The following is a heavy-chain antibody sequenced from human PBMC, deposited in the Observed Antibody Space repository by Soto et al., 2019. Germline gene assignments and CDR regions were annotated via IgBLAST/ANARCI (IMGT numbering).Heavy chain of an antibody. J-gene: IGHJ4*02. CDR1: GGSISSGGYS. Sequence: KPSETLSLTCAVSGGSISSGGYSWSWIRQPPGKGLEWIGYIYHSGSTYYNPSLKSRVTISVDRSKNQFSLKLSSVTAADTAVYYCARARWLQLLYFDYWGQGTLVTASS. D-gene: IGHD5-12*01. CDR3: ARARWLQLLYFDY. CDR2: IYHSGST. V-gene: IGHV4-30-2*01.